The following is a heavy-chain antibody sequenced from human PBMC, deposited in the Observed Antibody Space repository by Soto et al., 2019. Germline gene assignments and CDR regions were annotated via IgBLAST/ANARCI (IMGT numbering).Heavy chain of an antibody. V-gene: IGHV4-59*01. CDR2: IYYSGST. CDR1: GVSRISYY. Sequence: SETLSLTCTVSGVSRISYYCSWIRQPPGKGLEWIGYIYYSGSTNYNPSLKSRVTISVDTSKNQFSLKLSSVTAADTAVYYCARGQQLVPTDWFDPWGHGTLVIVS. CDR3: ARGQQLVPTDWFDP. D-gene: IGHD6-13*01. J-gene: IGHJ5*02.